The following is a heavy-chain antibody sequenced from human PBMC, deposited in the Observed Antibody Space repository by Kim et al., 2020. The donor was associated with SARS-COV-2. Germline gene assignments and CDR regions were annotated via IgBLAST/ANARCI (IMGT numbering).Heavy chain of an antibody. D-gene: IGHD7-27*01. CDR3: ARERVRPNWVTRGLCDY. J-gene: IGHJ4*02. CDR2: IKQDGSEK. CDR1: GFTFSSYW. V-gene: IGHV3-7*03. Sequence: GGSLRLSCAASGFTFSSYWMSWVRQAPGKGLEWVANIKQDGSEKYYVDSVKGRFTISRDNAKNSLYLQMNSLRAEDTAVYYCARERVRPNWVTRGLCDYWGQGTLVTVSS.